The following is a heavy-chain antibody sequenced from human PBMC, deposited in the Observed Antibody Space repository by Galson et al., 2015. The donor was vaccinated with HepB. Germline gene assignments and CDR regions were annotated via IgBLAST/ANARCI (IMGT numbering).Heavy chain of an antibody. J-gene: IGHJ4*02. V-gene: IGHV3-64D*06. CDR1: GFTFSSYA. CDR3: VKGYYYDSSGSSTFFDY. CDR2: ISSNGGST. Sequence: SLRLSCAASGFTFSSYAMHWVRQAPGKGLEYVSAISSNGGSTYYADSVKGRSTISRDNSKNTLYLQMSSLRAEDTAVYYCVKGYYYDSSGSSTFFDYWGQGTLVTVSS. D-gene: IGHD3-22*01.